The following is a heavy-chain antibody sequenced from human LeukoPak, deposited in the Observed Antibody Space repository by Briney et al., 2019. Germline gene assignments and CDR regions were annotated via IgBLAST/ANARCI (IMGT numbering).Heavy chain of an antibody. V-gene: IGHV3-48*04. D-gene: IGHD3-10*01. CDR3: ARYYYGSGSPYYMDV. J-gene: IGHJ6*03. CDR1: GFTFSSYS. Sequence: GGSLRLSCAASGFTFSSYSMNWVRQAPGKGLEWVSYISSSSSTIYYADSVKGRFTISRDNAKNSLYLQMNSLRAEDTAVYYCARYYYGSGSPYYMDVWGKGTTVTVSS. CDR2: ISSSSSTI.